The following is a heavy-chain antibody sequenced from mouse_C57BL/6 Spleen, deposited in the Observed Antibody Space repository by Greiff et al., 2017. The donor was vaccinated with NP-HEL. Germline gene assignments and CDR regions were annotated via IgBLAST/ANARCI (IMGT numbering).Heavy chain of an antibody. D-gene: IGHD2-5*01. CDR2: IYPGDGDT. CDR1: GYAFSSSW. J-gene: IGHJ3*01. V-gene: IGHV1-82*01. CDR3: AKTAYSTYGGFAY. Sequence: VQLQQSGPELVKPGASVKISCKASGYAFSSSWMNWVKQRPGKGLEWIGRIYPGDGDTNYNGKFKGKATLTADKSSSTAYLQLSSLTSEDSAVYFCAKTAYSTYGGFAYWGQGTLVTVSA.